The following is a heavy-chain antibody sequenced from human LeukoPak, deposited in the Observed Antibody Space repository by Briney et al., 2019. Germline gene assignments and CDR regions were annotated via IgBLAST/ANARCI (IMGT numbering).Heavy chain of an antibody. CDR1: GFPFSSYG. CDR2: LVYDERN. CDR3: ARDLSAAYDF. J-gene: IGHJ4*02. V-gene: IGHV3-33*01. Sequence: GGSLRLSCAESGFPFSSYGMHWVRQAPGKGLEWVARLVYDERNDYANSVKGRFTISRDNSKNTLYLQMDNLRVDDTAVYYCARDLSAAYDFWGQGILVTASS. D-gene: IGHD2-21*01.